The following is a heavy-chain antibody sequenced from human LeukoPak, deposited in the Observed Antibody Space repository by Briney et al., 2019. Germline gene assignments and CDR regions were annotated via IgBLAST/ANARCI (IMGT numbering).Heavy chain of an antibody. CDR3: ARDVGYSSGWYLGEGYFDY. V-gene: IGHV4-59*12. D-gene: IGHD6-19*01. CDR1: GGSISSYY. J-gene: IGHJ4*02. Sequence: PSETLSLTCTVSGGSISSYYWSWIRQPPGKGLEWIGYIYYSGSTNYNPSLKSRVTISVDTSKNQFSLKLSSVTAADTAVYYCARDVGYSSGWYLGEGYFDYWGQGTLVTVSS. CDR2: IYYSGST.